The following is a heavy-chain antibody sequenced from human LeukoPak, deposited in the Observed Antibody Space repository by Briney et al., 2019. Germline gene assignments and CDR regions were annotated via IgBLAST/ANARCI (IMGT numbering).Heavy chain of an antibody. J-gene: IGHJ4*02. CDR2: ISGSGGST. CDR1: GFTFSSYA. CDR3: AKATYDSSGEYDY. Sequence: GGSLRLSCAASGFTFSSYAMSWVRPAPGKGLEWVSAISGSGGSTYYADSVKGRFTISRDNSKNTLYLQMNSLRAEDTAVYYCAKATYDSSGEYDYWGQGTLVTVSS. D-gene: IGHD3-22*01. V-gene: IGHV3-23*01.